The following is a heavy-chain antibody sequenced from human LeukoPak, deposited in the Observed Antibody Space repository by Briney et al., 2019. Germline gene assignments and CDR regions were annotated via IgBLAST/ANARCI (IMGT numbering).Heavy chain of an antibody. D-gene: IGHD3-10*01. CDR1: GFIFSTYG. Sequence: GGSLSLSREASGFIFSTYGMSWVRQAPGKGFEWVSSITGIGLHTYYADSVKGRFTISRDNSKNTVYLQMNSLQAEDTAVYYCSKAMRGPLTWGRGTLVTVSS. CDR2: ITGIGLHT. V-gene: IGHV3-23*01. J-gene: IGHJ5*02. CDR3: SKAMRGPLT.